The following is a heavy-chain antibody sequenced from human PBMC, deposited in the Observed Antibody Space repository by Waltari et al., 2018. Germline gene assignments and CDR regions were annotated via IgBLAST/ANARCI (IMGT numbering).Heavy chain of an antibody. V-gene: IGHV1-2*02. CDR2: NNPKRGGT. J-gene: IGHJ3*02. CDR1: GYTFTGYY. CDR3: ARGRWLQLLGAFDI. Sequence: QVQLVQSGAEVKKPGASVKVSCKASGYTFTGYYMHWVRQAPGQGLEWMGWNNPKRGGTNYEQKFQGRVTMTRDTSISTAYMELSRLRSDDTAVYYCARGRWLQLLGAFDIWGQGTMVTVSS. D-gene: IGHD5-12*01.